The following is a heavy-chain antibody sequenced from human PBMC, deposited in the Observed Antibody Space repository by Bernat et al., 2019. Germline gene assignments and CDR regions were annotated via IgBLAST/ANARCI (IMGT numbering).Heavy chain of an antibody. CDR3: ARGSDTRSATTLDY. J-gene: IGHJ4*02. Sequence: QVQLQQWGAGLLKPSETLSLTCAVYGGSFCGYYWSWIRQPPGKGLEWIGEINHSGSTNYNPSLKSRVTISVDTSKNQFSLKLSSVTAADTAVYYCARGSDTRSATTLDYWGQGTLVTVSS. D-gene: IGHD2-2*01. CDR2: INHSGST. V-gene: IGHV4-34*01. CDR1: GGSFCGYY.